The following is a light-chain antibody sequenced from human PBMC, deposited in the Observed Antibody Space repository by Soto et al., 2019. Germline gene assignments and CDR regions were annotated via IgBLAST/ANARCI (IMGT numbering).Light chain of an antibody. V-gene: IGLV2-14*01. CDR3: SSKTGSTNYV. CDR1: SSDVGIYNY. CDR2: QVT. J-gene: IGLJ1*01. Sequence: QSALTQPASVSGSPGQSITISCTGTSSDVGIYNYVSWYQQHPGKAPKLMIYQVTNRPSGVSNRFSGSKSGNTASLTISGLQAEDEAYYYCSSKTGSTNYVFGTGTKVTVL.